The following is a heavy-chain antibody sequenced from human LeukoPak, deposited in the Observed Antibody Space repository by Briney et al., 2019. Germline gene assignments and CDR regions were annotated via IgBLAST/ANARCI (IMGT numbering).Heavy chain of an antibody. CDR1: GGSISRYY. V-gene: IGHV4-4*07. J-gene: IGHJ4*02. Sequence: SETLSLTCIVSGGSISRYYWSWIRQPAGKGLEWIGRLYPSGSTNYNPSLKSRVAMSVDTSKSQFSPKLSSVTAADTAVYYCARHVEQWLTPFDYWGQGTLVTVSS. CDR2: LYPSGST. D-gene: IGHD6-19*01. CDR3: ARHVEQWLTPFDY.